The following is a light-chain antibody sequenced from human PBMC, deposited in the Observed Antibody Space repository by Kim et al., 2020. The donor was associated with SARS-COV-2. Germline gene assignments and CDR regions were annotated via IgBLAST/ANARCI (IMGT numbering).Light chain of an antibody. V-gene: IGLV3-19*01. CDR3: KSRDNSGNHVV. CDR1: SLRSYY. CDR2: GKN. Sequence: ALGQTVKITCQGDSLRSYYASWYQQKPGQAPVLVIYGKNSRPSEIPDRFSGSSSGNTASLTINGTQAEDEADYYCKSRDNSGNHVVFGGGTKLTVL. J-gene: IGLJ3*02.